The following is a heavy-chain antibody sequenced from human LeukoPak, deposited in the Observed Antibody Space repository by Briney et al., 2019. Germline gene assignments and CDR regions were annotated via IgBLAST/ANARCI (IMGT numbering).Heavy chain of an antibody. V-gene: IGHV3-30*18. J-gene: IGHJ4*02. CDR2: ISYDGSNK. Sequence: GGSLRFSCAASGFTFSSYGMHWVRQAPGKGLEWVAVISYDGSNKYYADSVKGRFTISRDNSKNTLYLQMNSLRAEDTAVYYCAKESSSWYVDYWGQGTLVTVSS. CDR3: AKESSSWYVDY. CDR1: GFTFSSYG. D-gene: IGHD6-13*01.